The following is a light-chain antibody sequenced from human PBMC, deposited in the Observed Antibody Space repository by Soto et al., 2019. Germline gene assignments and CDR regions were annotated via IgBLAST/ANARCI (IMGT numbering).Light chain of an antibody. CDR1: SSDVGSHHL. CDR3: CSDAGSTTFVM. CDR2: EGT. Sequence: QSALTQPASVSGSPGQSITISCTGTSSDVGSHHLVSWYQQHPGQAPQFIIYEGTKRPSGVSNRFSGSKSGNTSSLTISGIQAGDEADYYCCSDAGSTTFVMFGGGTKLNVL. J-gene: IGLJ3*02. V-gene: IGLV2-23*03.